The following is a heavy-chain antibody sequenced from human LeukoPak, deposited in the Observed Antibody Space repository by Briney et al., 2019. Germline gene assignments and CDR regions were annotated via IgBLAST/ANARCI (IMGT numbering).Heavy chain of an antibody. CDR3: ARKGLGDC. V-gene: IGHV3-7*01. CDR1: GFTFSSFW. J-gene: IGHJ4*02. D-gene: IGHD3-22*01. Sequence: GGSLRLSCAASGFTFSSFWMSWVRQAPGRGLEWVANIKQDGSVQYYVDSVKGRFTISRDNAKNSLYLQMNSLRAEDTAVYYCARKGLGDCWGQGTLVTVSS. CDR2: IKQDGSVQ.